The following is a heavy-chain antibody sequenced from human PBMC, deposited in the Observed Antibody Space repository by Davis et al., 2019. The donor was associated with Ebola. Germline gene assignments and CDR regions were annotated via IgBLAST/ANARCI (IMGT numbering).Heavy chain of an antibody. V-gene: IGHV3-7*01. CDR1: GFTFSSYW. J-gene: IGHJ4*02. Sequence: PGGSLRLSCAASGFTFSSYWMSWVRQAPGKGLEWVANIKPDGSVKYYLDSVKGRFTISRDNAQNSLYLQMNNLRAEDTALYYCVREEVTYEFDNWGQGTLVTVSS. CDR3: VREEVTYEFDN. CDR2: IKPDGSVK. D-gene: IGHD4-11*01.